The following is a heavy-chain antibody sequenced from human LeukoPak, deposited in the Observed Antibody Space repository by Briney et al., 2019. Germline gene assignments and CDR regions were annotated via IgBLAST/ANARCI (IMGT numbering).Heavy chain of an antibody. CDR1: GFPFNAYW. CDR2: IRQDGDAK. CDR3: ARSLPYGTTWYGRSDF. D-gene: IGHD6-13*01. V-gene: IGHV3-7*03. Sequence: GGSLRLSCAASGFPFNAYWMTWVRQAPGKGLEWVANIRQDGDAKYYVDSVKGRFTISRDNAMNSLYLQMNSLRAEDTAIYYCARSLPYGTTWYGRSDFWGQGTLVTVSS. J-gene: IGHJ4*02.